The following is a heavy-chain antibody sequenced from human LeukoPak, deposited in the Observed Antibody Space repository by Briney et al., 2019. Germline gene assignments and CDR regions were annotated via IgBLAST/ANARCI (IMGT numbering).Heavy chain of an antibody. CDR1: GFTFSSYS. J-gene: IGHJ4*02. CDR2: ISSSTSYI. V-gene: IGHV3-21*01. Sequence: AGGSLRLSCAASGFTFSSYSMNWVRQAPGKGLEWVSFISSSTSYISYADSVKGRFTISRDNAKSSLWLQMNSLRAEDTAVYYCAREVIAPAALDFWGQGTLVTVSS. CDR3: AREVIAPAALDF. D-gene: IGHD2-2*01.